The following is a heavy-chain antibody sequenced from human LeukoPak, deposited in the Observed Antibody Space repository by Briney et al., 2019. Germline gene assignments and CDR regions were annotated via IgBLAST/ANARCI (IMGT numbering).Heavy chain of an antibody. CDR2: IKHDGSDV. CDR1: GFTFSDYW. D-gene: IGHD4-17*01. J-gene: IGHJ4*02. V-gene: IGHV3-7*01. Sequence: GGSLRLSRVVSGFTFSDYWMTWVRQAPGKGLEWVANIKHDGSDVHYVDSVKGRFTISRDNAQSSLFLQMSSLRREDTAVYYCARGPSTTLTTRWGQGTLVAVSS. CDR3: ARGPSTTLTTR.